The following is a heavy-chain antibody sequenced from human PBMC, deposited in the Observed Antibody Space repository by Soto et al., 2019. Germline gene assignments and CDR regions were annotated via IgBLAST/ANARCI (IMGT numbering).Heavy chain of an antibody. V-gene: IGHV3-9*01. CDR3: VKDFRRYTNGLDV. D-gene: IGHD3-9*01. CDR2: ISWNSAST. Sequence: EVQLVESGGGLVEPGKSLRLSCVVSGFTYEDFAMHWVRQAPGKGLEWVSGISWNSASTGYADSVTGRFTISRDNAKNSLYLQMSNLTGDDPAMYYCVKDFRRYTNGLDVWGPGTSVTVSS. J-gene: IGHJ6*02. CDR1: GFTYEDFA.